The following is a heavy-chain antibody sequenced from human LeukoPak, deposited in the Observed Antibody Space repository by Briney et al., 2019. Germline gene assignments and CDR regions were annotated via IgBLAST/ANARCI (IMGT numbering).Heavy chain of an antibody. CDR3: AREIMGGTYDY. CDR1: GFTFSSYA. D-gene: IGHD1-26*01. J-gene: IGHJ4*02. CDR2: ITTSGGST. Sequence: PGGSLRLSCAASGFTFSSYAMSWVRQAPGKGLEWVSSITTSGGSTSYADSVRGRFTISRDNSKNTLYLQMNSLRADDTAVYYCAREIMGGTYDYWGQGALVTVSS. V-gene: IGHV3-23*01.